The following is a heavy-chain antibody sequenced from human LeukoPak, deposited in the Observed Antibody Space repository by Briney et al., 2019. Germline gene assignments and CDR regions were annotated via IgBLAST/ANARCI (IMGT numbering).Heavy chain of an antibody. Sequence: SVKVSCKASGGTFSSYAISWVRQAPGQGLEWRGGIIPIFGTANYAQKFQGRVTITADKSTSTAYMELSSLRSEDTAVYYCARDRHYYDSSGYLDYWGQGTLVTVSS. CDR1: GGTFSSYA. J-gene: IGHJ4*02. CDR2: IIPIFGTA. CDR3: ARDRHYYDSSGYLDY. D-gene: IGHD3-22*01. V-gene: IGHV1-69*06.